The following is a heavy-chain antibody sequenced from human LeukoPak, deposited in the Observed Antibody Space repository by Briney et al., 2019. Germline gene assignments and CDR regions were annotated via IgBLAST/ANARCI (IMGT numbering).Heavy chain of an antibody. Sequence: SETLSLTCTVSGGSISRPTYYWGWFRQPPGKGLDWIGYIYYSGGAHYSPSLESRVTISVDTSKNHFSLRLSSVTAADTAVYYCERHYGDYVVDFWGQGILVTVSS. V-gene: IGHV4-39*01. CDR1: GGSISRPTYY. CDR3: ERHYGDYVVDF. CDR2: IYYSGGA. D-gene: IGHD4-17*01. J-gene: IGHJ4*02.